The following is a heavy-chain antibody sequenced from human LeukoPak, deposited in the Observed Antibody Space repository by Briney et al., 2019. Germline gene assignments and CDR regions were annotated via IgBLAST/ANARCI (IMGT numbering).Heavy chain of an antibody. D-gene: IGHD3-10*01. J-gene: IGHJ4*02. CDR3: ANRNYSGSRTYFYYYFDY. Sequence: GGSLRLSCAASGFAFNNYVMSWVRQAPGKGLEWVSGISGSGDSTYYADSVKGRFTISRDNSKNTLYLQMNGLRVDDTAVYYCANRNYSGSRTYFYYYFDYWGQGTLVTVSS. V-gene: IGHV3-23*01. CDR2: ISGSGDST. CDR1: GFAFNNYV.